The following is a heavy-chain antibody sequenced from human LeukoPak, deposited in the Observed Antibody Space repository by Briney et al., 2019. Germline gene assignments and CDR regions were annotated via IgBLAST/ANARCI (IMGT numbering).Heavy chain of an antibody. Sequence: SETLSLTCTVSGGSISSSSYYWGWIRQPPGKGLEWIGSIYYSGSTYYNPSLKSRFTISVDTSKNQFSLKMSSVTAADTAVYYCARDELVAPGIVARWGQGTLVTVSS. CDR1: GGSISSSSYY. V-gene: IGHV4-39*02. CDR2: IYYSGST. D-gene: IGHD6-13*01. J-gene: IGHJ4*02. CDR3: ARDELVAPGIVAR.